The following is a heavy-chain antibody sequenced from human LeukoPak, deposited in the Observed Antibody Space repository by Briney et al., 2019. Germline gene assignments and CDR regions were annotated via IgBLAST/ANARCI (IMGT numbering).Heavy chain of an antibody. V-gene: IGHV3-48*04. CDR3: ARFPNVYSSSGNWFDP. J-gene: IGHJ5*02. Sequence: PGGSLRLSCAASNSTFSDYSMNWVRQAPGKGLEWVSYISSSSSTIYYADSVKGRFTISRDNAKNSLYLQMNSLRAEDTAVYYCARFPNVYSSSGNWFDPWGQGTLVTVSS. D-gene: IGHD6-13*01. CDR1: NSTFSDYS. CDR2: ISSSSSTI.